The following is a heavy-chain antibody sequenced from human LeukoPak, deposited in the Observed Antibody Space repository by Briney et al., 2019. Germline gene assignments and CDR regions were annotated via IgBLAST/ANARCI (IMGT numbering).Heavy chain of an antibody. J-gene: IGHJ4*02. CDR2: IYPGDSDT. V-gene: IGHV5-51*01. CDR1: GYSFTSHW. Sequence: GESLKISCKGSGYSFTSHWIGWVRQMPGKGLEWMGIIYPGDSDTRYSPSFQGQVTISADKSISTAYLQWTSLKASDTAIFYCAKKSSSSSCFDYWGQGTLVTVSS. D-gene: IGHD6-6*01. CDR3: AKKSSSSSCFDY.